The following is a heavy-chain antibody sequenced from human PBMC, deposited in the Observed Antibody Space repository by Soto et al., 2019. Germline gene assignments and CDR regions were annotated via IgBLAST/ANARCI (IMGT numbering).Heavy chain of an antibody. V-gene: IGHV1-3*01. CDR1: GGTFSSYA. Sequence: ASVKVSCKASGGTFSSYAISCVRQAPEQGLEWMGWINAITGNANYAQKFQGRVTITRDTSASTAYMELSSLRSEDTAVYYCARGRQQLSPLSYWGQGTLVTVSS. CDR2: INAITGNA. D-gene: IGHD6-13*01. J-gene: IGHJ4*02. CDR3: ARGRQQLSPLSY.